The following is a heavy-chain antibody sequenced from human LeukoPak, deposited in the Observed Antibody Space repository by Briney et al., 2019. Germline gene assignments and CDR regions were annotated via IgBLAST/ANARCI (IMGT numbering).Heavy chain of an antibody. D-gene: IGHD5-18*01. J-gene: IGHJ2*01. V-gene: IGHV4-59*01. Sequence: PSETLSLTCTVSGGSISSYYWSWIRQPPGKGLEWIGYIYYSGSTNYNPSLKSRATISVDTSKNQFSLKLSSVTAADTAVYYCARERYGYGPGYFDLWGRGTLVTVSS. CDR3: ARERYGYGPGYFDL. CDR2: IYYSGST. CDR1: GGSISSYY.